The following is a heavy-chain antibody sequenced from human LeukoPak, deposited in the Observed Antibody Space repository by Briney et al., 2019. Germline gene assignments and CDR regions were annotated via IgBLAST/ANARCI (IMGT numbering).Heavy chain of an antibody. V-gene: IGHV4-59*11. CDR2: IHYSGST. CDR1: GGSISSHY. D-gene: IGHD3-22*01. CDR3: ARGGYDSRYYFGF. J-gene: IGHJ4*02. Sequence: SETLSLTCTVSGGSISSHYWSWIRQAPGKGLEWIGHIHYSGSTNYNPSLKSRVTISLDTSKHHFSLKLSSVTAADTAVYSCARGGYDSRYYFGFWGQGTLVTVSS.